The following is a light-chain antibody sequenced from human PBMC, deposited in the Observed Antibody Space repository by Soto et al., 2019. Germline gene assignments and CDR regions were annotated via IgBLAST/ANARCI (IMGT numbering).Light chain of an antibody. CDR3: YSYRGSNAWV. J-gene: IGLJ3*02. CDR2: EVS. V-gene: IGLV2-14*01. Sequence: QSALTQPPSASGSPGQSVTISCTGTSSDVGGYNYVSWYQQHPGKAPKLIIYEVSNRPSGASNRFSGSKSGNTASLTISGLQTEDEADYYCYSYRGSNAWVFGGGTKLTVL. CDR1: SSDVGGYNY.